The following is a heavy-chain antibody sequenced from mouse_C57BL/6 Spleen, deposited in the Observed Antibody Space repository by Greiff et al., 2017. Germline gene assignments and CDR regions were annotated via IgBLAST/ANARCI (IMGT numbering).Heavy chain of an antibody. D-gene: IGHD1-1*01. Sequence: EVMLVESGGGLVKPGGSLKLSCAASGFTFSSYTMSWVRQTPEKRLEWVATISGGGGNTYYPDSVKGRFTIARDNSKNTLYLPMSSLRSEDTALYYCARRKVANYFDYWGQGTTLTVSS. CDR1: GFTFSSYT. J-gene: IGHJ2*01. V-gene: IGHV5-9*01. CDR3: ARRKVANYFDY. CDR2: ISGGGGNT.